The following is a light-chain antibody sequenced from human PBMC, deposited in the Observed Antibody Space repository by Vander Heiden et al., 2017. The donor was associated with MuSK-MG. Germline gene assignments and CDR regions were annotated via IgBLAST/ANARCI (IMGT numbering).Light chain of an antibody. CDR1: QSINSY. V-gene: IGKV1-39*01. J-gene: IGKJ1*01. CDR2: AAS. Sequence: DIQMTQSPSSLSASVADRVTITCRASQSINSYLNWYQQKPGKAPKVLIYAASSLQSGVPSRFSGSGSGTDFTLTISRLQPEDFATYYCQQSDSTPRTFGQGTKVEIK. CDR3: QQSDSTPRT.